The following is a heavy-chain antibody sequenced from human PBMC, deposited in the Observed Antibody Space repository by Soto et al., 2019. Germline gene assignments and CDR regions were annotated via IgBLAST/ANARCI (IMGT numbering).Heavy chain of an antibody. CDR1: GDSVSSNSAA. V-gene: IGHV6-1*01. J-gene: IGHJ6*02. CDR2: TYYRSKWYK. Sequence: SQTLSLTCAISGDSVSSNSAAWNWIRQSPSRGLEWLGRTYYRSKWYKDYAVSVKSRITINPDTSKNQFSLQLNSVTPEDTAVYYCARVPAANRYYYYGMDVWGQGTTVTVSS. D-gene: IGHD2-2*01. CDR3: ARVPAANRYYYYGMDV.